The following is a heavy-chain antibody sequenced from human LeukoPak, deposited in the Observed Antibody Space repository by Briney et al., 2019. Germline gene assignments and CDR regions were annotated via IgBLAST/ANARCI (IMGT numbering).Heavy chain of an antibody. CDR1: GFTFSRYW. Sequence: GGSLRLSCAVSGFTFSRYWMSWVRQAPGEGLEWVANIMEDGSEQYYVDSVKGRFTISRDNAKNSLYLQMSSLRAEDTAVYYCARADLDTGTWGFDYWGQGTLVTVSS. CDR2: IMEDGSEQ. D-gene: IGHD5-18*01. CDR3: ARADLDTGTWGFDY. V-gene: IGHV3-7*01. J-gene: IGHJ4*02.